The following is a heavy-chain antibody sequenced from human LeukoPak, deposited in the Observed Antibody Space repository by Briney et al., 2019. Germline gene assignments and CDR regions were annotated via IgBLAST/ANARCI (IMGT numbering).Heavy chain of an antibody. CDR2: INHSGST. CDR3: ARGAKNYDFWTDSPDQWYFDL. V-gene: IGHV4-34*01. D-gene: IGHD3/OR15-3a*01. Sequence: PSETLSLTCAVYGGSFSGYYWSWIRQPAGKGLEWIGEINHSGSTNYNPSLKSRVTISVDTSKNQFSLKLNSVTAADTAVYYCARGAKNYDFWTDSPDQWYFDLWGRGTLVTVSS. CDR1: GGSFSGYY. J-gene: IGHJ2*01.